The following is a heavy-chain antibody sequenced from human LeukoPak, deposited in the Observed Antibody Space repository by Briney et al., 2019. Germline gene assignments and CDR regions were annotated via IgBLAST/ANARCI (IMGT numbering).Heavy chain of an antibody. V-gene: IGHV1-8*01. Sequence: WASVKVSCKASGYTSSSPDINWVRQATGRGLEWLGWMNPRDDTGYAQRFQGRVTLTRDRSTNTAYMEISSLTSDDTAVYYCARDLRGGSGYPHFDYWGQGTLVTVSS. D-gene: IGHD5-18*01. J-gene: IGHJ4*02. CDR1: GYTSSSPD. CDR3: ARDLRGGSGYPHFDY. CDR2: MNPRDDT.